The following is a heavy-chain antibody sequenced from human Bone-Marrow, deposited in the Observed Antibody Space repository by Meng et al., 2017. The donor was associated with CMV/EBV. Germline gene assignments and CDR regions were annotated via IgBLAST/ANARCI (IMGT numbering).Heavy chain of an antibody. V-gene: IGHV1-69*05. Sequence: SVKVSCKASGGTFSSYAISWVRQAPGQGLEWMGGIIPIFGTANYAQKFQGRVTINTDESTTTAYMELSSPRSEDTAVYYCARAPSIAAPFDYWGQGTLVTVSS. CDR2: IIPIFGTA. J-gene: IGHJ4*02. CDR1: GGTFSSYA. D-gene: IGHD6-6*01. CDR3: ARAPSIAAPFDY.